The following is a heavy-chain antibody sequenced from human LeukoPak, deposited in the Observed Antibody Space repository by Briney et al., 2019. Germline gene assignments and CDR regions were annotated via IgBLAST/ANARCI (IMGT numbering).Heavy chain of an antibody. D-gene: IGHD5-18*01. CDR2: VFDSGRT. CDR1: GGSMTTHH. V-gene: IGHV4-59*11. Sequence: PSGTLCLTCTVSGGSMTTHHWNWIRQTPGKGLEWIGYVFDSGRTKVNPSLTSRVTLSTDTSKNQLSLRLSSVTAADTAVYYCTTIKRGDIFGYFDFWGQGILVTVSS. CDR3: TTIKRGDIFGYFDF. J-gene: IGHJ4*02.